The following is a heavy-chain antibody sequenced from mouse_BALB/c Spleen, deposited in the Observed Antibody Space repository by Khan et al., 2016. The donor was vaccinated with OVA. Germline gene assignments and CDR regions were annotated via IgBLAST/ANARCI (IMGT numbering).Heavy chain of an antibody. J-gene: IGHJ3*01. CDR2: ISSGGDYT. CDR3: ADHLTGSLAY. CDR1: GFTFSSYS. V-gene: IGHV5-6*01. D-gene: IGHD4-1*01. Sequence: EVELVESGGDLVKPGGSLKLSCAASGFTFSSYSMSWVRQTPDKRLEWVASISSGGDYTYYPDSVKGRFTIYRDNAKNTLYLQMSDLKSEDTAMYYCADHLTGSLAYWGQGTLVTVSA.